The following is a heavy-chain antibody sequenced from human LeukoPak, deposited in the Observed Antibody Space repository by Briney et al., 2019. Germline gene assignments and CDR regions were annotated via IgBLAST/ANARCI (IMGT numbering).Heavy chain of an antibody. D-gene: IGHD6-13*01. CDR1: GFTFSSYA. CDR2: ISYDGSNK. J-gene: IGHJ4*02. Sequence: QPGGSLRLSCAASGFTFSSYAMHWVRQAPGKGLEWVAVISYDGSNKYYADSVKGRFTISRDNSKNTLYLQMNSLRAEDTAVYYCARSKGSSSWALDYWGQGTLVTVSS. V-gene: IGHV3-30-3*01. CDR3: ARSKGSSSWALDY.